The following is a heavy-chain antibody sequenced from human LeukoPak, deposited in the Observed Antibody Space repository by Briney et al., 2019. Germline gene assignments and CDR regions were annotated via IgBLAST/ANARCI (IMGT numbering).Heavy chain of an antibody. J-gene: IGHJ5*02. CDR1: GYSISSGYY. D-gene: IGHD6-13*01. Sequence: SETLSLTCAVSGYSISSGYYGGWIRQPPGKGLEWIGSIYHSGSTYYNPSLKSRVTISVDTSKNQFSLKLSSMTAADTAVYYCARGGGAAAVAYWFDPWGQGTLVTVSS. CDR2: IYHSGST. CDR3: ARGGGAAAVAYWFDP. V-gene: IGHV4-38-2*01.